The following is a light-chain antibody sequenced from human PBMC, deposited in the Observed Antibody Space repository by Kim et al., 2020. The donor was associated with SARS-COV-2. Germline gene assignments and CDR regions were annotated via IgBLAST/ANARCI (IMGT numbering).Light chain of an antibody. V-gene: IGLV10-54*01. Sequence: RQEATTTCPGNTNNVGHQRAAWLQQHQGHTPNNVTSMNKNRPSAISARLSASRSGNTAALTITGRHPEDEADYYCSAWDSSLRGWVFGGGTQLTVL. CDR2: MNK. J-gene: IGLJ3*02. CDR1: TNNVGHQR. CDR3: SAWDSSLRGWV.